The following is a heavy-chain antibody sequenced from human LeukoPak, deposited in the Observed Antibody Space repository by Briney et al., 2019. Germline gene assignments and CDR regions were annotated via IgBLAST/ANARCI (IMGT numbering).Heavy chain of an antibody. D-gene: IGHD2-2*01. V-gene: IGHV4-34*01. CDR2: INHSGST. CDR3: ARVTVVPAGVYGVGWFDT. Sequence: SETLSLTCAVYGGSFSGYYWSWIRQPPGKGLEWIGEINHSGSTNYNPSLKCRVTISVDTSKNQFSLKLSSVTAADTAVYYCARVTVVPAGVYGVGWFDTWGQGTLVTVSS. CDR1: GGSFSGYY. J-gene: IGHJ5*02.